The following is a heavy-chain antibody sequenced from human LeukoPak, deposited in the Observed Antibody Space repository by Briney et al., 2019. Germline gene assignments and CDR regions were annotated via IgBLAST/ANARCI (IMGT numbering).Heavy chain of an antibody. J-gene: IGHJ5*02. D-gene: IGHD1-26*01. CDR1: GFTFSSYS. CDR2: IYSGGNT. Sequence: GGSLRLSCAASGFTFSSYSMNWVRQAPGKGLEWVSVIYSGGNTYYADSVKGRFTISRDNSRDTLYLQMNSLRAEDTAVYYCARDPSYALAWGQGTLVTVSS. CDR3: ARDPSYALA. V-gene: IGHV3-66*02.